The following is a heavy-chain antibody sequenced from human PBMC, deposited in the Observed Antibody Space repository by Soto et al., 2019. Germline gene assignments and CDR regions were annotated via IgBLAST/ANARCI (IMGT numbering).Heavy chain of an antibody. J-gene: IGHJ6*02. V-gene: IGHV4-59*01. CDR1: GGSISSYY. CDR2: IYYSGST. CDR3: ARDQLRYFDWFPNXXXYXMDV. Sequence: SETLSLTCTVSGGSISSYYWSWIRQPPGKGLEWIGYIYYSGSTNYNPSLKSRVTISVDTSKNQFSLKLSSVTAADTAVYYCARDQLRYFDWFPNXXXYXMDVWGQGTTVTXSS. D-gene: IGHD3-9*01.